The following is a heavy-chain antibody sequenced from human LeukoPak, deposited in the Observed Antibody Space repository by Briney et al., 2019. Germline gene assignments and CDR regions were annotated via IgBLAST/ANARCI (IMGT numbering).Heavy chain of an antibody. CDR3: AKDTNAAAGTDFDY. Sequence: GSLRLSCSASGFTFCSYAMSWVRQAPGKGLEWVSAISGSGGSTYYADSVKGRFTISRDNSKNTLYLQMNSLRAEDTAVYYCAKDTNAAAGTDFDYWGQGTLVTVSS. CDR2: ISGSGGST. J-gene: IGHJ4*02. V-gene: IGHV3-23*01. CDR1: GFTFCSYA. D-gene: IGHD6-13*01.